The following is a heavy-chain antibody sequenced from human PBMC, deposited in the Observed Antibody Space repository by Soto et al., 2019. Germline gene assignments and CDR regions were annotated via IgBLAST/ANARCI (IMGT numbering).Heavy chain of an antibody. CDR3: ARDSYGIAVAWDHDY. V-gene: IGHV3-33*01. D-gene: IGHD6-19*01. CDR1: GFTFSSYG. J-gene: IGHJ4*02. CDR2: IWYDGSNK. Sequence: PGGSLRLSCAASGFTFSSYGMHWVRQAPGKGLEWVAVIWYDGSNKYYADSVKGRFTISRDNSKNTLYLQMNSLRAEDTAVYYCARDSYGIAVAWDHDYWGQGTLVTVSS.